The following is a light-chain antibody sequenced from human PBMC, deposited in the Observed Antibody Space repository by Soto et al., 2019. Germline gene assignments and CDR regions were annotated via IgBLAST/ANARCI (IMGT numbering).Light chain of an antibody. CDR1: QGIGST. V-gene: IGKV3-15*01. CDR3: QRYNNWPLT. Sequence: EIVMTQSPATLSVSPGERATLSCRASQGIGSTLAWYQQKPGQTPRLPIYGASTRATGVPARFSGSGSGTEFTLTINSLQSEDSAVYYCQRYNNWPLTFGGGTKVDIK. J-gene: IGKJ4*01. CDR2: GAS.